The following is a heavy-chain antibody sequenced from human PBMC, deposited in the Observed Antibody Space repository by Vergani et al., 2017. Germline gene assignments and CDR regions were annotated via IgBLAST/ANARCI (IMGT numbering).Heavy chain of an antibody. D-gene: IGHD2-2*02. J-gene: IGHJ4*02. CDR2: ISFDGTNE. CDR1: GFALNRHA. V-gene: IGHV3-30-3*01. CDR3: VRDRGLCAGGMCYTEAWDY. Sequence: QVQLVESGGGVVQPGTSLRLSCVVSGFALNRHATYWVRQAPGKGLEWVVGISFDGTNEYYPDLVKGRVTISRDIAKNTLYLQVRSLRLEDTGVYHCVRDRGLCAGGMCYTEAWDYWGQGTPVTVSS.